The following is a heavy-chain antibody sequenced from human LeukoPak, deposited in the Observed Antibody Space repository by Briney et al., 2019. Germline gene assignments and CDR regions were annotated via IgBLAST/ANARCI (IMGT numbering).Heavy chain of an antibody. J-gene: IGHJ4*02. Sequence: GGSLRLSCAASGFTFSSYSMNWVRQAPGKGLEWVSSISSSSSYIYYADSVKGRFTISRDNAKNSLYLQMNSLRAEDTAVYYCARGWPPNDYDSSGYGDYWGQGILVTVSS. D-gene: IGHD3-22*01. CDR2: ISSSSSYI. V-gene: IGHV3-21*01. CDR3: ARGWPPNDYDSSGYGDY. CDR1: GFTFSSYS.